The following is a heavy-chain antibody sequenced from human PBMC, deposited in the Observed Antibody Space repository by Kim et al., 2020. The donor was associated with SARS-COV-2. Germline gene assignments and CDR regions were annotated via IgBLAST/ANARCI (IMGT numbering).Heavy chain of an antibody. CDR1: TDSFSAYY. J-gene: IGHJ4*02. Sequence: SETLSLTCTVSTDSFSAYYWSWIRQIPGKGLEWIGYIFYSGSTSYNPSLKSRATISWDTSRNQFSLALTSVTQADTAVYYCARSEGRASWHQFDYWGQGVVVTVSS. CDR3: ARSEGRASWHQFDY. V-gene: IGHV4-59*01. CDR2: IFYSGST.